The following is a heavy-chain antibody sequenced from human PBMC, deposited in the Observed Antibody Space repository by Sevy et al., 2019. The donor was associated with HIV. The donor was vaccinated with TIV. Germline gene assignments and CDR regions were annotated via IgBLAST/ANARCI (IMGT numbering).Heavy chain of an antibody. CDR2: IGISSSYI. D-gene: IGHD3-22*01. Sequence: GWSLRLSCAASGFTFITYTMNWVRQAPGKGLEWVSSIGISSSYIYYADSVKGRFTISRDNAKNSLYLQMKSLRAEDMAVYYCARANLDCSGSYDAFDIWGQGTMVTVSS. V-gene: IGHV3-21*01. CDR1: GFTFITYT. CDR3: ARANLDCSGSYDAFDI. J-gene: IGHJ3*02.